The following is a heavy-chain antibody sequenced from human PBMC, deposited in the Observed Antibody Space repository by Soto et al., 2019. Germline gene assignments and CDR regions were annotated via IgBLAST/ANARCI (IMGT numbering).Heavy chain of an antibody. CDR2: VYYTGST. V-gene: IGHV4-61*08. CDR3: ARSVAVPGAHIDY. CDR1: GGSISSGGYY. J-gene: IGHJ4*02. D-gene: IGHD6-19*01. Sequence: SETLSLTCTVSGGSISSGGYYWSWIRQSPGKGLEWLGYVYYTGSTNYSPSLRSRVSISVDTSKNEFSLRLSSVTAADTAVYFCARSVAVPGAHIDYWGQGTQVTVSS.